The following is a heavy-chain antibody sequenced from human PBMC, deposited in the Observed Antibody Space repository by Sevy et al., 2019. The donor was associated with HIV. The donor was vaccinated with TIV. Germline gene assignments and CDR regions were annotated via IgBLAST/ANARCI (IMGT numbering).Heavy chain of an antibody. CDR1: GFTVSSNY. V-gene: IGHV3-66*03. CDR3: ARPYGSGSWEAFDI. Sequence: GGSLRLSCAASGFTVSSNYMSWVRQAPGKGLEWVSVIYSCGSTYYADSVKGRFTISRDNSKNTLYLQMNSLRAEDTAVYYCARPYGSGSWEAFDIWGQGTMVTVSS. D-gene: IGHD3-10*01. J-gene: IGHJ3*02. CDR2: IYSCGST.